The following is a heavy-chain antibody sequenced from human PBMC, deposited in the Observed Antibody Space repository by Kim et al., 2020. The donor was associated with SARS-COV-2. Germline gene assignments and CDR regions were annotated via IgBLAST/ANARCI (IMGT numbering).Heavy chain of an antibody. D-gene: IGHD5-12*01. Sequence: SGPTLVNPTQTLTLTCTFSGFSLSTSGVGVGWIRQPPGKALEWLALIYWDDDKRYSPSLKSRLTITKDTSKNQVVLTMTNMDPVDTATYYCAHEITHFSHSGYDYGGWFDPWGQGTLVTVSS. CDR2: IYWDDDK. CDR3: AHEITHFSHSGYDYGGWFDP. V-gene: IGHV2-5*02. CDR1: GFSLSTSGVG. J-gene: IGHJ5*02.